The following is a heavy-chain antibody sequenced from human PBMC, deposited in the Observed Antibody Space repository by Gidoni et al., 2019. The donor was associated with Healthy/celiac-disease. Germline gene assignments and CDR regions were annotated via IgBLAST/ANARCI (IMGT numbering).Heavy chain of an antibody. D-gene: IGHD5-18*01. V-gene: IGHV4-34*01. Sequence: QVQLQQWGAGLLKPSETLSLTCAVYGGSFSGYYWSWIRQPPGKGLEWIGEINHSGSTNYNPSLKSRVTISVDTSKNQFSLKLSSVTAADTAVYYCARGRGIQLWFPDYWGQGTLVTVSS. CDR1: GGSFSGYY. J-gene: IGHJ4*02. CDR2: INHSGST. CDR3: ARGRGIQLWFPDY.